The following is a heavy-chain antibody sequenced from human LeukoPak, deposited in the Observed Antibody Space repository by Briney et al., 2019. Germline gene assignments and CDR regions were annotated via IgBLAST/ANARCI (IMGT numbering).Heavy chain of an antibody. CDR2: INHSGST. V-gene: IGHV4-34*01. CDR3: ARPDGKLGMFDY. Sequence: SETLSLTCAVYGGSFSGYYWSWIRQPPGKGLEWIGEINHSGSTNYNPSLKSRVTISVDTSKNQFSLKLSSVTAADTAVYYCARPDGKLGMFDYWGQGTLVTVSS. CDR1: GGSFSGYY. D-gene: IGHD7-27*01. J-gene: IGHJ4*02.